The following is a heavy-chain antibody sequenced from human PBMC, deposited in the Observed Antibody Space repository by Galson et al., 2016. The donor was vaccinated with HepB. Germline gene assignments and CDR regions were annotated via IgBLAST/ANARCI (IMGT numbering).Heavy chain of an antibody. CDR3: ARDSSGDNDAFDI. CDR1: GFTFSTHG. J-gene: IGHJ3*02. Sequence: SLRFSCAASGFTFSTHGMHWVRKAPGKGRDWVAAISYDGRDKYYADSVKGRFTISRDNSRNMVYLEMNSLRPEDTAVYYCARDSSGDNDAFDIWGQGTMVSVSS. V-gene: IGHV3-30*19. CDR2: ISYDGRDK. D-gene: IGHD4-17*01.